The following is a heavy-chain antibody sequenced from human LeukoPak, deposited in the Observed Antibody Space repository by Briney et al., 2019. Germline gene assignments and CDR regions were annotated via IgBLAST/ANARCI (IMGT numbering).Heavy chain of an antibody. V-gene: IGHV1-69*05. CDR2: IIPIFGTA. CDR1: GGTFSSYA. D-gene: IGHD5-18*01. CDR3: AREGDTAMADDAFDI. Sequence: ASVKVSCKASGGTFSSYAISWVRQAPGQGLEWKGGIIPIFGTANYAQKFQGRVTITTDESTSTAYMELSSLRSEDTAVYYCAREGDTAMADDAFDIWGQGTMVTVSS. J-gene: IGHJ3*02.